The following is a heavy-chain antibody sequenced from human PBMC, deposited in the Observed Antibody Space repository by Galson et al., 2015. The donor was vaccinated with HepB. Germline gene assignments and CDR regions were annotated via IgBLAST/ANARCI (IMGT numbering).Heavy chain of an antibody. Sequence: PGKGLEWMGIIYPGDSDTRYSPSFQGQVTISADKSISTAYLQWSSLKASDTAMYYCARLGVAATSGTFDIWGQGTMVTVSS. CDR3: ARLGVAATSGTFDI. CDR2: IYPGDSDT. J-gene: IGHJ3*02. D-gene: IGHD2-15*01. V-gene: IGHV5-51*01.